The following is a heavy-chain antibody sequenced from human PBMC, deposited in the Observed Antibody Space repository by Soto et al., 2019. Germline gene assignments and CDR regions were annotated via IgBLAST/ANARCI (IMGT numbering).Heavy chain of an antibody. CDR2: ITATGDRT. V-gene: IGHV3-23*01. D-gene: IGHD3-22*01. CDR3: ATMNGYFEY. Sequence: LRLSCADSGFSFSTCSMSWVRQTPGKGLEWVSAITATGDRTYYADSVTGRFTISRDNSKKTHYLQMTSLRAEDTAIYYCATMNGYFEYWGQGTPVTVS. J-gene: IGHJ4*02. CDR1: GFSFSTCS.